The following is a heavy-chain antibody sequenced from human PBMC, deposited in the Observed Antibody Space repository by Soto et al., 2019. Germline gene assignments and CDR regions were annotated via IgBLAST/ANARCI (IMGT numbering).Heavy chain of an antibody. Sequence: PVGSLRLSGAASGFTFSSYWMSWVRQAPGKGLEWVANIKQDGSEKYYVDSVKGRFTISRDNAKNSLYLQMNSLRAEDTAVYYCAIVYSGYDYWGQGTLVNVSS. CDR2: IKQDGSEK. V-gene: IGHV3-7*02. CDR1: GFTFSSYW. D-gene: IGHD5-12*01. J-gene: IGHJ4*02. CDR3: AIVYSGYDY.